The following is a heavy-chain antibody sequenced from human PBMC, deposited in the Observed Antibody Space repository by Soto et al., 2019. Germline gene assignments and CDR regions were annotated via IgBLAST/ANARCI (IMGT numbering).Heavy chain of an antibody. J-gene: IGHJ4*02. CDR3: AGHGGWYLYY. D-gene: IGHD6-19*01. Sequence: PSETLSLTCAVSGGPISSSNWWSWVRQPPGKGLEWIGEIYRSGTTNYNPSLKSRVTISIDKSKNQFSLKLNSVTAAHTAVYYCAGHGGWYLYYWGQGILVTVSA. CDR2: IYRSGTT. CDR1: GGPISSSNW. V-gene: IGHV4-4*02.